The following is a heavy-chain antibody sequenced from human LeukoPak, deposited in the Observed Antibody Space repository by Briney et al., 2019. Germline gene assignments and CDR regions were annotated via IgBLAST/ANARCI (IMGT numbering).Heavy chain of an antibody. D-gene: IGHD4-17*01. CDR1: GGSISSSSYY. CDR2: IYYSGST. CDR3: ASPPYGDYGYFDY. Sequence: SETLSLTCTVSGGSISSSSYYWGWIRQPPGKGLEWIGSIYYSGSTYYNPSLKSRVTISVDTSKNQFSLRLSSVTAADTPVYYCASPPYGDYGYFDYWGQGTLVTVSS. V-gene: IGHV4-39*01. J-gene: IGHJ4*02.